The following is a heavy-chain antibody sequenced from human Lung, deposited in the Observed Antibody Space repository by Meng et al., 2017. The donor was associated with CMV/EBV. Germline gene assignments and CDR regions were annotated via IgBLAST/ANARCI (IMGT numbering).Heavy chain of an antibody. J-gene: IGHJ6*02. Sequence: SETLSLTCTVSGHPITTYYWSWIRQPPGKGLEWIGYIYYSGSTNYNPSLRSRVSISVDTSKNQFSLELSSVTAADTAIYYCARDRAAIGYYYYVMDVRGHGTTVTVSS. CDR3: ARDRAAIGYYYYVMDV. V-gene: IGHV4-59*01. CDR1: GHPITTYY. CDR2: IYYSGST. D-gene: IGHD2-2*01.